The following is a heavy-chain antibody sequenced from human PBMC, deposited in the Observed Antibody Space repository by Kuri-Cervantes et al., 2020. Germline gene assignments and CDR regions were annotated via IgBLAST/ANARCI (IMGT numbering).Heavy chain of an antibody. V-gene: IGHV3-53*01. CDR1: GFTFSSYA. CDR2: IYSGGST. Sequence: GESLKISCAASGFTFSSYAMHWVRQAPGKGLEWVSVIYSGGSTYYADSVKGRFTISRDNSKNTLYLQMNSLRAEDTAVYYCARNLYGDYWGQGTLVTVSS. D-gene: IGHD2-8*01. CDR3: ARNLYGDY. J-gene: IGHJ4*02.